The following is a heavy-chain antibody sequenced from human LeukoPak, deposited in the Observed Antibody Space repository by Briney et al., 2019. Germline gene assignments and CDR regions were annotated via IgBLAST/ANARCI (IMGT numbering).Heavy chain of an antibody. J-gene: IGHJ4*02. CDR2: MNPNSGNT. D-gene: IGHD5-24*01. V-gene: IGHV1-8*01. CDR3: AKVPSGYKRGYYFDY. CDR1: GYTFTIYD. Sequence: ASVKVSCTASGYTFTIYDINWVRQATGQGREWMGWMNPNSGNTGYAQKFQGRVTMTRNTSISTAYMELSSLRSEDTAVYYCAKVPSGYKRGYYFDYWGQGTLVTVSS.